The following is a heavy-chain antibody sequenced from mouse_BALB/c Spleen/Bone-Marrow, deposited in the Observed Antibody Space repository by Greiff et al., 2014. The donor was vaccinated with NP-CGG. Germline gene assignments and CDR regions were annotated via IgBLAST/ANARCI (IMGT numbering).Heavy chain of an antibody. CDR2: INPSNGRT. J-gene: IGHJ4*01. Sequence: QVQLQQPGAELVKPGASVKLSCKASGYTFTGYWMHWVKQRPGQGLEWIGEINPSNGRTNYNEKFKSMATLTVDKSSSTAYMQLSSLTSEDSGFFYCESLIKGSSYIVAFGGQEPSLPVPT. CDR1: GYTFTGYW. D-gene: IGHD1-1*02. CDR3: ESLIKGSSYIVAF. V-gene: IGHV1S81*02.